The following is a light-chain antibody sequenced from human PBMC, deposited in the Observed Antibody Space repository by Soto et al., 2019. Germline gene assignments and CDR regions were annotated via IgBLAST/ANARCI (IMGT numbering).Light chain of an antibody. CDR3: QQSYSTPLT. J-gene: IGKJ4*01. V-gene: IGKV1-39*01. CDR1: QSISNF. CDR2: AAS. Sequence: DIQMTQSPSSLSASVGDRVTITCRASQSISNFLNWYQQKPGKAPKVLIYAASSLQSGVPARFSGSGFGTDFTLTISSLQPEDFATYYCQQSYSTPLTFGGGTKV.